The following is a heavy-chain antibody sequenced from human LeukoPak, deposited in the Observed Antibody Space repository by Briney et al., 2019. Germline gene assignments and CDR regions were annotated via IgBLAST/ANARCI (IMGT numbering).Heavy chain of an antibody. CDR3: ARDNIAVAGTDY. CDR2: IYSGGSI. J-gene: IGHJ4*02. Sequence: GGSLRLSCAASGFSVSSNYMSWVRQAPGKGLEGGSVIYSGGSIYYADSEKGRFTISRDNSKNTLYLQMNSLRGEDTAVYYCARDNIAVAGTDYWGQGTLVTVSS. D-gene: IGHD6-19*01. CDR1: GFSVSSNY. V-gene: IGHV3-66*02.